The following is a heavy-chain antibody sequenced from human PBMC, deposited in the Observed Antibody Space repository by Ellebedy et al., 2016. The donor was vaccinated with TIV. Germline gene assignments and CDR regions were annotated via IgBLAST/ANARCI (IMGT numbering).Heavy chain of an antibody. CDR2: ISYDGSNK. J-gene: IGHJ4*02. CDR3: ARAGVTFGGVIEY. D-gene: IGHD3-16*02. Sequence: GGSLRLXCAASGFTFSSYAMHWVRQAPGKGLEWVAVISYDGSNKYYADSVKGRFTISRDNSKNTLYLQMNSLRAEDTAVYYCARAGVTFGGVIEYWGQGTLVTVSS. V-gene: IGHV3-30*04. CDR1: GFTFSSYA.